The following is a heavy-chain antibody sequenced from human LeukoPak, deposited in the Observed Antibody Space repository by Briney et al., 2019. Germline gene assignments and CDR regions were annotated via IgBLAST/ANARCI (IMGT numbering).Heavy chain of an antibody. D-gene: IGHD3-22*01. CDR3: VRLRRNSDTSGFYYYYDF. Sequence: GGSLRLSCLASGYAFSSYSINWVRQAPGKGLEWASSISVRSNYIYYADSVRGRFRISRDDARDSLYLQMNSLRAEDTAVYYCVRLRRNSDTSGFYYYYDFWGQGTLVTVSS. CDR2: ISVRSNYI. J-gene: IGHJ4*02. V-gene: IGHV3-21*01. CDR1: GYAFSSYS.